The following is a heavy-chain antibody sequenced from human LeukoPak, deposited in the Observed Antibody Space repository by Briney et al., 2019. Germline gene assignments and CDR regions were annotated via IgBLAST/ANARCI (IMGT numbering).Heavy chain of an antibody. D-gene: IGHD6-13*01. J-gene: IGHJ5*02. Sequence: ASVKVSCKTSGYTFTSHGIGWVRQAPGQGLEWVGWISAYNGITDYAQNLQGRVTMTTDTSTTAAYMGLRGLRSDDTAVYYCARGAAAAAYNWFDPWGQGTLVTVSS. V-gene: IGHV1-18*01. CDR3: ARGAAAAAYNWFDP. CDR2: ISAYNGIT. CDR1: GYTFTSHG.